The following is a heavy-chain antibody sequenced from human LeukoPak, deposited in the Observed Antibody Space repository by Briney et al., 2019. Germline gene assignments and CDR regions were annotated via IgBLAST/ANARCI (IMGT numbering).Heavy chain of an antibody. CDR1: WFTFSSYS. J-gene: IGHJ4*02. Sequence: GGSLRLSCAASWFTFSSYSMNCVRQAPGKGLEWVASISSSSSYIYHADSLKGRFTIYSDNPNNSLYLQMTSLRADDTAVYFCAREATMIVVQFYDYWGQGTLVTVSS. CDR2: ISSSSSYI. D-gene: IGHD3-22*01. V-gene: IGHV3-21*01. CDR3: AREATMIVVQFYDY.